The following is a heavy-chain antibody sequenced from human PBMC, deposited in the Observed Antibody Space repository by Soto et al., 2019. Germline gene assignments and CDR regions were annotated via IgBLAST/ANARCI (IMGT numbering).Heavy chain of an antibody. Sequence: PGESLKISCKGSGYSFTSYWISWVRQMPGKGLEWMGRIDPSDSYTNYSPSFQGHVTISADKSISTAYLQWSSLKASDTAMYYCARHRSIFFSRTFTRVPWGQGTLVTVSS. CDR2: IDPSDSYT. CDR3: ARHRSIFFSRTFTRVP. D-gene: IGHD2-21*01. V-gene: IGHV5-10-1*01. CDR1: GYSFTSYW. J-gene: IGHJ5*02.